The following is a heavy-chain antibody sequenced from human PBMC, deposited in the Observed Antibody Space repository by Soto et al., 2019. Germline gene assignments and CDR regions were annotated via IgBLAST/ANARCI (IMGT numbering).Heavy chain of an antibody. Sequence: TLSLTCSVSGGSISSIDYFWSWIRQPPGKGLEWIGFIYHTGTTYYNPSLRSRVTISIDTSKSQFSMKLNSVTAADTAVYYCARVIAAMQNWLDPWGQGTLVTVSS. CDR3: ARVIAAMQNWLDP. J-gene: IGHJ5*02. V-gene: IGHV4-30-4*01. CDR2: IYHTGTT. CDR1: GGSISSIDYF. D-gene: IGHD2-21*01.